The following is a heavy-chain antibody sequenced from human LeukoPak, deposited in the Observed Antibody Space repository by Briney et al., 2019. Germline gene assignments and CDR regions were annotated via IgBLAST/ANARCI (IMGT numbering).Heavy chain of an antibody. CDR3: ARNGSYYDILTGPEGLDGMDV. J-gene: IGHJ6*02. CDR2: INSDGIST. D-gene: IGHD3-9*01. V-gene: IGHV3-74*01. CDR1: GFTFSSYW. Sequence: GGSLRLSCAASGFTFSSYWMHWVRQTPGKGLVWVSRINSDGISTTYADSVRGRFTISRDNAKNTLYLQMNSLRAEDTAVYYCARNGSYYDILTGPEGLDGMDVWGQGTTVTVSS.